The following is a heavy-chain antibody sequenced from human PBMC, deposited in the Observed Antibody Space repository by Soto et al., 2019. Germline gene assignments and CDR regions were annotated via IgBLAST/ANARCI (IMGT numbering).Heavy chain of an antibody. D-gene: IGHD2-21*02. CDR1: GXTGSSYG. J-gene: IGHJ4*02. V-gene: IGHV3-48*01. CDR3: ARGWGLVFDY. CDR2: VSSTSSTI. Sequence: ASGXTGSSYGMNWVRQAPGKGLEWVSYVSSTSSTIYYADSVKGRFTISRDNAKNSLYLQMNSLRVEDTAVYYCARGWGLVFDYWGQGTLVTVSS.